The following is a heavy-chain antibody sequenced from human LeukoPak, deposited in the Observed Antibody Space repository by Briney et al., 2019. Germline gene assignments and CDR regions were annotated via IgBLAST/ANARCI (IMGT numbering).Heavy chain of an antibody. V-gene: IGHV3-21*01. D-gene: IGHD3-9*01. J-gene: IGHJ4*02. Sequence: GGSLRLSCAASGFTFSSYAMHWVRQAPGKGLEWVSSISSSSSYIYYADSVKGRFTISRDNSKNTLYLQMNSLRAEDTAVYYCATQTYDILTGEFDYWGQGTLVTVSS. CDR2: ISSSSSYI. CDR3: ATQTYDILTGEFDY. CDR1: GFTFSSYA.